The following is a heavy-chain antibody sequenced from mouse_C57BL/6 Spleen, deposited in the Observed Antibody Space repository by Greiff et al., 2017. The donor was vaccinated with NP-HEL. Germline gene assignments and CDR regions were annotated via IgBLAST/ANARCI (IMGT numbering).Heavy chain of an antibody. V-gene: IGHV1-26*01. J-gene: IGHJ2*01. CDR3: ARGGSGPFDY. CDR2: INPNNGGT. CDR1: GYTFTDYY. D-gene: IGHD3-2*02. Sequence: VQLKQSGPELVKPWASVKISCKASGYTFTDYYMNWVKQSHGKSLEWIGDINPNNGGTSYNQKFKGKATLTVDKSSSTAYMELRSLTSVASAVYYCARGGSGPFDYWGQGTTLTVSS.